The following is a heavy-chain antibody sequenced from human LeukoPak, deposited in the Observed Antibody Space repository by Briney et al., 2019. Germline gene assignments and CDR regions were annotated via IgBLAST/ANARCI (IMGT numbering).Heavy chain of an antibody. CDR2: IRSKANSYAT. D-gene: IGHD2-2*01. J-gene: IGHJ4*02. CDR3: TRLGCSSTSC. Sequence: GGSLRLSCAASGFTFSGSAMHWVRQASGKGLEWVGRIRSKANSYATAYAASVKGRFTISRDDSKNTAYLQMNSLKTEDTAVYYCTRLGCSSTSCWGQGTLVTVSS. CDR1: GFTFSGSA. V-gene: IGHV3-73*01.